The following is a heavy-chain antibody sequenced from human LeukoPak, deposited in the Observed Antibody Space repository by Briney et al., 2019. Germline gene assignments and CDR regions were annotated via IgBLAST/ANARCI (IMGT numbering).Heavy chain of an antibody. CDR3: AKRGPGPVAGSYDY. D-gene: IGHD6-19*01. J-gene: IGHJ4*02. V-gene: IGHV3-23*01. Sequence: GGSLRLSCVASGLTFSDYAMNWVRQTPGKGLEWISSLGARGDTFYADSVKGRFTISRDNSNNAAHLQMNSLRPDDTAIYYCAKRGPGPVAGSYDYWGQGTLVTVSS. CDR1: GLTFSDYA. CDR2: LGARGDT.